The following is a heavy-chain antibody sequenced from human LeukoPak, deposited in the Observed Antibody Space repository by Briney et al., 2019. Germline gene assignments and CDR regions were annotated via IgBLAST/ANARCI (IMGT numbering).Heavy chain of an antibody. J-gene: IGHJ4*02. D-gene: IGHD1-7*01. CDR1: GFTFSSSW. CDR3: ATAGNYRFDF. V-gene: IGHV3-74*01. CDR2: MNSVGSTT. Sequence: GGSLRLSCAGSGFTFSSSWMHWVRQAPGEGLVWVSRMNSVGSTTNYADSVKGRFTISRDNAKNTLYLQMESLRAEDTAVYYCATAGNYRFDFWGQGTLVTVSS.